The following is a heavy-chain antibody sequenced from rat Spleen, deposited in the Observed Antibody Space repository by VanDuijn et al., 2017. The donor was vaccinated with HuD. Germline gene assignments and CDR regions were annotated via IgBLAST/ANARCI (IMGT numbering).Heavy chain of an antibody. CDR2: RWGNGNT. Sequence: QVQLKESGPGLVQPSQTLSLTCTVSGFSLSSYGVIWVRQPPGKGLVGMGVRWGNGNTNYNSALKSRLSISRDTSKSQVFLKMNNLQTEDTAMYFCARAYPYYFDYWGQGVMVTVSS. CDR1: GFSLSSYG. CDR3: ARAYPYYFDY. D-gene: IGHD3-8*01. J-gene: IGHJ2*01. V-gene: IGHV2S61*01.